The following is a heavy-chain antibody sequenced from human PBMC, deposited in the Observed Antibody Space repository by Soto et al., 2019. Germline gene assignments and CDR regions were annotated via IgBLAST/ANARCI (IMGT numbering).Heavy chain of an antibody. J-gene: IGHJ4*02. CDR1: GGTFSSYA. V-gene: IGHV1-69*13. CDR2: IIPIFGTA. Sequence: GASVKVSCKASGGTFSSYAISWVRQAPGQGLEWMGGIIPIFGTANYAQKFQGRVTITADESTSTAYMELSSLRSEDTAVYYCAREQQLVRGSFDHWGQGTLVTVSS. CDR3: AREQQLVRGSFDH. D-gene: IGHD6-13*01.